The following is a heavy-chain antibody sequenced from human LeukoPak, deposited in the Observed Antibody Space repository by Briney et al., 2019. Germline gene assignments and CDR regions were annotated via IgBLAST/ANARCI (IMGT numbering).Heavy chain of an antibody. CDR3: ARDPDWSGYTDY. J-gene: IGHJ4*02. D-gene: IGHD3-3*01. CDR1: GFTFSSYA. V-gene: IGHV3-30-3*01. CDR2: ISYDGSNK. Sequence: GRSLRLSCAASGFTFSSYAMHWVRQAPGKGLEWVAVISYDGSNKYYADSVKGRFTISRDNSKNTLYLQMNSLRAEDTAVYYCARDPDWSGYTDYWGQGTLVTVSS.